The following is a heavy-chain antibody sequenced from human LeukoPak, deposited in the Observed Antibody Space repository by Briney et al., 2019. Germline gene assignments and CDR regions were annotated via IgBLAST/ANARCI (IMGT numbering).Heavy chain of an antibody. D-gene: IGHD5-12*01. CDR1: GGTFSSYA. Sequence: SVKVSCKASGGTFSSYAISWVRQAPGQGLEWMGGIIPIFGTANYAQKFQGRVTITTDESTSTAYMELSSLRSEDTAVYYCVSNIVATIWRRYYFDYWGQGTLVTVSS. V-gene: IGHV1-69*05. CDR2: IIPIFGTA. J-gene: IGHJ4*02. CDR3: VSNIVATIWRRYYFDY.